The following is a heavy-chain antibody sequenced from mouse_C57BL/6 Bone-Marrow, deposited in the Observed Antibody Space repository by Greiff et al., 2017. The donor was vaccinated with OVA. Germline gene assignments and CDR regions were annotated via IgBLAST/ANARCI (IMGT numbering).Heavy chain of an antibody. J-gene: IGHJ3*01. CDR2: ISGGGGNT. CDR1: GFTFSSYT. D-gene: IGHD2-5*01. V-gene: IGHV5-9*01. CDR3: ARREAYYSNGGFAY. Sequence: EVQLVESGGGLVKPGGSLKLSCAASGFTFSSYTMSWVRQTPEKRLEWVATISGGGGNTYYPASVKGRFTFSRDNAKNTLYLQMSSLRSEDTALYYCARREAYYSNGGFAYWGQGTLVTVSA.